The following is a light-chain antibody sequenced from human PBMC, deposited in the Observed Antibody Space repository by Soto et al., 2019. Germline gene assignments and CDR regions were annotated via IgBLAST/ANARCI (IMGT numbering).Light chain of an antibody. V-gene: IGLV2-23*01. CDR1: SNWIGSYNS. J-gene: IGLJ1*01. CDR2: KCT. Sequence: QHDAVSWSPRQSVTISSTETSNWIGSYNSVSWYQLHPDKAPQPMIYKCTQRPSCVSNRFSGSTSGNGAALTITGLQAGDEADYFFCSFSPEITFFFGTWAKV. CDR3: CSFSPEITFF.